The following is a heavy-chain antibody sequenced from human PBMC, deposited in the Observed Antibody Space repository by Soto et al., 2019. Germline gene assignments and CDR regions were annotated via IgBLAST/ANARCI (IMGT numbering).Heavy chain of an antibody. CDR2: ISYDGSNK. CDR1: GFTFSSYA. CDR3: ARASKYYYDSSGYPLYFDY. D-gene: IGHD3-22*01. Sequence: GGSLRLSCAASGFTFSSYAMHWVRQAPGKGLEWVAVISYDGSNKYYADSVKGRFTISRDNSKNTLYLQMNSLRAEDTAVYYCARASKYYYDSSGYPLYFDYWGQGTLVTVSS. V-gene: IGHV3-30-3*01. J-gene: IGHJ4*02.